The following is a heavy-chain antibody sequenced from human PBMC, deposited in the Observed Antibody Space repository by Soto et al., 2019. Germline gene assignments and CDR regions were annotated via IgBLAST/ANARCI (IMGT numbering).Heavy chain of an antibody. J-gene: IGHJ4*02. CDR3: ARADYYDSSGYYCGN. CDR2: IKQDGSEK. Sequence: GGSLRLSCAASGFTFRSHWMSWVRQAPGKGLEWVANIKQDGSEKYYVDSVKGRVTISRDNAKNSLYLQMNSLRAEDTAVYYCARADYYDSSGYYCGNWGQGTLVTVS. CDR1: GFTFRSHW. V-gene: IGHV3-7*04. D-gene: IGHD3-22*01.